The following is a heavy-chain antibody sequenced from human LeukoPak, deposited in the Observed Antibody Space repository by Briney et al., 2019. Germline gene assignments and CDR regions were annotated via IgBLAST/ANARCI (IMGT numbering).Heavy chain of an antibody. CDR1: GGSISSYY. J-gene: IGHJ4*02. D-gene: IGHD2-8*01. CDR3: VLAPNSNWFDF. CDR2: IHYSGSS. Sequence: SETLSLTCTVSGGSISSYYWNWIRQSPGKGLEWIGNIHYSGSSNYNPSLKSRVTLSIDTSRRQFFLKLSSVTAADTAVYYCVLAPNSNWFDFWGQGTLVTVSS. V-gene: IGHV4-59*08.